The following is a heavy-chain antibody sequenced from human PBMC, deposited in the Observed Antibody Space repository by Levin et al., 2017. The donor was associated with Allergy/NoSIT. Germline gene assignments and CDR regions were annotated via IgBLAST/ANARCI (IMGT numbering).Heavy chain of an antibody. V-gene: IGHV3-48*01. Sequence: LSLTCAASGFTFSSYSMNWVRQAPGKGLEWVSYISSSSSTIYYADSVKGRFTISRDNAKNSLYLQMNSLRAEDTAVYYCAGGYYYYYMDVWGKGTTVTVSS. CDR2: ISSSSSTI. CDR1: GFTFSSYS. CDR3: AGGYYYYYMDV. J-gene: IGHJ6*03.